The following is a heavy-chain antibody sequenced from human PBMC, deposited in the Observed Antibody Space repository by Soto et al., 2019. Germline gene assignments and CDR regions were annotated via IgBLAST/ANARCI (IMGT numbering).Heavy chain of an antibody. V-gene: IGHV1-69*12. CDR2: IIPIFGTA. CDR3: ARDWADYYDSSGYYYFDY. Sequence: QVQLVQSGAAVKKPGSSVKVSCKASGGTFSSYAISWVRQAPGQGLEWMGGIIPIFGTANYAQKFQGRVTITADESTSTAYMELSSLRSEDTAVYYCARDWADYYDSSGYYYFDYWGQGTLVTVSS. D-gene: IGHD3-22*01. CDR1: GGTFSSYA. J-gene: IGHJ4*02.